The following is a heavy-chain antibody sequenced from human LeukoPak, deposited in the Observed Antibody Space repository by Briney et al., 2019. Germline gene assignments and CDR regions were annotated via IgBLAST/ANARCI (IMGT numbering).Heavy chain of an antibody. Sequence: QTGGSLRLSCAASGFTFSSYAMSWVRQAPGKGLEWVSAISGSGGSTYYADSVKGRFTISRDNSKNTLYLQMNSLRAEDTAVYYCAKGSAGYCSGGSCYSLDYWGQGTLVTVSS. CDR2: ISGSGGST. D-gene: IGHD2-15*01. V-gene: IGHV3-23*01. J-gene: IGHJ4*02. CDR1: GFTFSSYA. CDR3: AKGSAGYCSGGSCYSLDY.